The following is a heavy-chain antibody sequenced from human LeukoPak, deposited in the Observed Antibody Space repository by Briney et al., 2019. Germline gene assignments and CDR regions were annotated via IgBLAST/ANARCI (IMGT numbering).Heavy chain of an antibody. J-gene: IGHJ3*02. CDR2: IYTSGST. V-gene: IGHV4-4*07. CDR3: ARIRDSSGYYLGAFDI. CDR1: NGSISSHY. D-gene: IGHD3-22*01. Sequence: PSETLSLTCTVSNGSISSHYWSWIRQPAGKGLEWIGRIYTSGSTNYNPSLKSRLTMSLGTSKSQFSLRLTSVTAADTAVYYCARIRDSSGYYLGAFDIWGQGTTVTVSS.